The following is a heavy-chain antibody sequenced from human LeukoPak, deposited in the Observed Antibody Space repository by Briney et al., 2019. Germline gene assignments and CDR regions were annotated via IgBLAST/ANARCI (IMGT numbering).Heavy chain of an antibody. V-gene: IGHV3-30*04. CDR2: ISYDGNHK. CDR3: ARGSGVSGTYGSYFQH. CDR1: GFTFNYYA. J-gene: IGHJ1*01. D-gene: IGHD3-10*01. Sequence: GGSLRLSCAVSGFTFNYYAMHWVRQAPGKALEWVAVISYDGNHKYYGDSVEGRSTISRADSENTVYLQMNSLRPEDTAVYYCARGSGVSGTYGSYFQHWGQGTLVTVSP.